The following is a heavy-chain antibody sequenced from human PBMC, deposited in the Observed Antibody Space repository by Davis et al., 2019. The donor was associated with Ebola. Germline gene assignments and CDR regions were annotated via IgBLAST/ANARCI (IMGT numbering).Heavy chain of an antibody. CDR3: AAGPLEMATSDY. CDR1: GFTFTSSA. J-gene: IGHJ4*02. Sequence: SVKVSCKASGFTFTSSAVQWVRQARGQRLEWIGWIVVGSGNTNYAQKFQERVTITRDMSTSTAYMELSSLRSEDTAVYYCAAGPLEMATSDYWGQGTLVTVSS. D-gene: IGHD5-24*01. V-gene: IGHV1-58*01. CDR2: IVVGSGNT.